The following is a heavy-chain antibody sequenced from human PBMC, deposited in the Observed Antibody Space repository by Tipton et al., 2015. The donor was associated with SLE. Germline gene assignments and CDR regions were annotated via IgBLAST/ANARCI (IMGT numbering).Heavy chain of an antibody. CDR1: GGSIRSYY. Sequence: TLSLTCTVSGGSIRSYYWSWIRQAPGKGLEWIGYIYDSENTNYNPSLKSRVTISVDTSKNQFSLKLNSVTAADTAVYYCARCSTRHYYYYYMDVWGQGTMVTVSS. CDR3: ARCSTRHYYYYYMDV. CDR2: IYDSENT. J-gene: IGHJ6*03. D-gene: IGHD2-2*01. V-gene: IGHV4-59*08.